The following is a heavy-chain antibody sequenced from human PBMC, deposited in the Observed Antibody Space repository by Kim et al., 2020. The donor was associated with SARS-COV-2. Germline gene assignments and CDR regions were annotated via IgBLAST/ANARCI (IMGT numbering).Heavy chain of an antibody. CDR2: IYYSGST. Sequence: SETLSLTCTVSGGSISSSSYYWGWIRQPPGKGLEWIGSIYYSGSTYYNPSLKSRVTISVDTSKNQFSLKLSSVTAADTAVYYCARRITMIVETELYYGMDVWGQGTTVTVSS. V-gene: IGHV4-39*01. CDR1: GGSISSSSYY. J-gene: IGHJ6*02. D-gene: IGHD3-22*01. CDR3: ARRITMIVETELYYGMDV.